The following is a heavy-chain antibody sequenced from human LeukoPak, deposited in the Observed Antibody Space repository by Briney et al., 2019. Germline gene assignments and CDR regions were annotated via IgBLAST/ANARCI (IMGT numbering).Heavy chain of an antibody. D-gene: IGHD3-22*01. J-gene: IGHJ4*02. CDR1: GGSISSYY. Sequence: SETLSLTCTVSGGSISSYYWSWIRQPPGKGLEWIGYIYYSGSTNYNPSLKSRVTTSVDTSKNQFSLKLSSVTAADTAVYYCARVQDHYYDSSGYYSRRYYFDYWGQGTLVTVSS. CDR2: IYYSGST. V-gene: IGHV4-59*01. CDR3: ARVQDHYYDSSGYYSRRYYFDY.